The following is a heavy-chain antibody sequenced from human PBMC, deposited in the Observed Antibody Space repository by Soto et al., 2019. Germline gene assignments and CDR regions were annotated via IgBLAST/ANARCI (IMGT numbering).Heavy chain of an antibody. CDR1: GFTVSSNY. J-gene: IGHJ3*02. Sequence: EVQLVESGGGLVQPGGSLRLSCAASGFTVSSNYMSWVRQAPGKGLEWVSVIYSGGSTYYADSVKGRFTISRDNSKNTLYLQMNSLRAEDTAVYYCARDSGLLHYDFWSGYPNSGAFDIWGQGTMVTVSS. CDR3: ARDSGLLHYDFWSGYPNSGAFDI. CDR2: IYSGGST. V-gene: IGHV3-66*01. D-gene: IGHD3-3*01.